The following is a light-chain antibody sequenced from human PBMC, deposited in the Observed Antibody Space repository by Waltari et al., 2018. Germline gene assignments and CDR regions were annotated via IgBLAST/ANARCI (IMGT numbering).Light chain of an antibody. V-gene: IGLV1-44*01. CDR3: AGWDDSLNGPV. CDR2: GDN. Sequence: QSVLTQPPSASGTPGQRVTISYSRSLSNTQSNTVNWYRQLPDTAPKLLIYGDNQRPSGVPDRFSGSKSGTSASLAISGLQSADEADYYCAGWDDSLNGPVFGGGTKLTVL. CDR1: LSNTQSNT. J-gene: IGLJ3*02.